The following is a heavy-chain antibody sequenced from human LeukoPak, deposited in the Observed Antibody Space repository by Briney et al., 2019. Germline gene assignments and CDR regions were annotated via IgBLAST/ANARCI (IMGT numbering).Heavy chain of an antibody. CDR3: ARLLGFVTTFDY. V-gene: IGHV3-7*01. Sequence: GGSLRLSCAASGFTFSSYSMNWVRQGPGQGLEWVATIWPDGSEKKYMDSLRDRFTISRDNARDLLFLQMNSLSVEDTAVYFCARLLGFVTTFDYWGQGALVTVSS. CDR2: IWPDGSEK. D-gene: IGHD4-17*01. CDR1: GFTFSSYS. J-gene: IGHJ4*02.